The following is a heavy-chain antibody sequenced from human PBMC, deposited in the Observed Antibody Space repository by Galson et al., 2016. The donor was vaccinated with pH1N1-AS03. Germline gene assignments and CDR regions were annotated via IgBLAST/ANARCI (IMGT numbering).Heavy chain of an antibody. D-gene: IGHD2-15*01. Sequence: PALVKPTQTLTLTCTFSGFALSTTGEGVGWVRQPPGKALEWLALIYWDGDKTYTPSLKGRLSITKGPSIYQVVLTMTNMDPVDTGTYYCAHRRSWPCSGYRCYSGFDNWGQGTPVTVSS. J-gene: IGHJ4*02. V-gene: IGHV2-5*02. CDR3: AHRRSWPCSGYRCYSGFDN. CDR2: IYWDGDK. CDR1: GFALSTTGEG.